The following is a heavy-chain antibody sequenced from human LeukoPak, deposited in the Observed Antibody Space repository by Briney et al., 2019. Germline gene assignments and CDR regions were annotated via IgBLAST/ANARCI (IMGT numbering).Heavy chain of an antibody. CDR3: ARQVLIVGGRYGMDV. Sequence: ASVKVSCKASGYTFNSYGISWVRQAPGQGLEWMGWISPYRGDTEYAKKIQGRVNMTTDTSTSTAYMELRSLRSEDTAVYYCARQVLIVGGRYGMDVWGQGTTVTVSS. D-gene: IGHD3-22*01. CDR2: ISPYRGDT. CDR1: GYTFNSYG. V-gene: IGHV1-18*01. J-gene: IGHJ6*02.